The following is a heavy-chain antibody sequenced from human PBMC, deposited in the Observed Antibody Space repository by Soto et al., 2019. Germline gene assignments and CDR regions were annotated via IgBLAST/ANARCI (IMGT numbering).Heavy chain of an antibody. CDR1: GFTFNSYG. CDR3: ARDRPNSGFDY. D-gene: IGHD7-27*01. CDR2: IWYDGSNK. J-gene: IGHJ4*02. V-gene: IGHV3-33*01. Sequence: QVQLVESGGGVVQPGRSLRLSCAASGFTFNSYGMHWVRQAPGKGLEWVAVIWYDGSNKYYGDSVKGRFTISRDNSKHTLYLQMNSLRAEDTAVYYCARDRPNSGFDYWGQGTLVTVSS.